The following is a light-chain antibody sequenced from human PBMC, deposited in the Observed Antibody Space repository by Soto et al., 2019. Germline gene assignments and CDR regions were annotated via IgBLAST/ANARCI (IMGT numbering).Light chain of an antibody. J-gene: IGKJ1*01. CDR1: QSISDT. CDR3: QQYYSSPWT. V-gene: IGKV3-20*01. CDR2: GAS. Sequence: EIVMTQSPATLSVSPGGRATLSCRAIQSISDTLAWYQQKPGQAPRLLIYGASSRATGTPDRFSGSGSGTDFTLTISRLEPEDFAVYYCQQYYSSPWTFGLGTKVDIK.